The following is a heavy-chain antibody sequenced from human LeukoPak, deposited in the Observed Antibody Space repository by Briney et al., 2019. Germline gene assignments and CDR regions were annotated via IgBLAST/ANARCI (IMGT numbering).Heavy chain of an antibody. CDR3: AKERARGFGELSAFGY. D-gene: IGHD3-10*01. Sequence: ASVKVSCKTSGYTFASYGISWVRQAPGQGLEWMGWISGYNGNTKYAQKFQGRVTMTTDTSTSTAYMELRSLRYDDTAVYYSAKERARGFGELSAFGYWGQGTLVTVSS. CDR2: ISGYNGNT. CDR1: GYTFASYG. J-gene: IGHJ4*02. V-gene: IGHV1-18*01.